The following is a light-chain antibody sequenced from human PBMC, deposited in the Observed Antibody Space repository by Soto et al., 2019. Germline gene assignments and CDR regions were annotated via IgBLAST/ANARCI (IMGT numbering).Light chain of an antibody. Sequence: EIVMTQSPATLSVSPGERATLSCRASQSVSSNLAWYQQKPGQAPRLLIYGASTRATGIPARFSGSGSGTEFTLTISSLQSEDFAAEYCRQYNNWPPLTFGGGTKVQIK. CDR3: RQYNNWPPLT. CDR2: GAS. CDR1: QSVSSN. V-gene: IGKV3-15*01. J-gene: IGKJ4*02.